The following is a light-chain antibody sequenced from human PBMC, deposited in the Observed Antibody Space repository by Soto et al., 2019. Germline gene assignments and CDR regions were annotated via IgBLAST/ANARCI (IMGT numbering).Light chain of an antibody. CDR3: SLYVVSNVVF. J-gene: IGLJ2*01. V-gene: IGLV2-8*01. CDR2: EVT. CDR1: RDDVGGYNY. Sequence: QSVLTQRPSASGSPGQSVTISCAGTRDDVGGYNYVSWYQHHPGKAPKLLIYEVTKRPSGVPDRFSGSKSGNTAYLTVSGLRAEDEALYYCSLYVVSNVVFFGGGTKLTVL.